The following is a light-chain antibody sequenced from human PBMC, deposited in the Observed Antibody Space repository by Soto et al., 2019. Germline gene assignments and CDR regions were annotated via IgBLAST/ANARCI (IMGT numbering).Light chain of an antibody. Sequence: EIVLTQSPGTLYLSPGERATLSCRASQSVSSNYLAWYQQKPGQAPRLLIYGASSRAASIPDRFSGSRSGTDFNLTISRLEPEDFAVYYCQQYSRSPFTFGHGTKLESK. J-gene: IGKJ2*01. CDR2: GAS. CDR3: QQYSRSPFT. CDR1: QSVSSNY. V-gene: IGKV3-20*01.